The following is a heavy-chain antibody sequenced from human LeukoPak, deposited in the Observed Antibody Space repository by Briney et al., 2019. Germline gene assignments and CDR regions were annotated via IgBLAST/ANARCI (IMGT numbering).Heavy chain of an antibody. V-gene: IGHV4-39*01. J-gene: IGHJ3*02. D-gene: IGHD4-23*01. CDR2: IYYSGST. CDR1: GGSISSSSYY. Sequence: SETLSLTCTVSGGSISSSSYYWGWVRQPPGKGLEWIGSIYYSGSTYDNPSLKSRVTISVDTSKNQFSLKPSSVTAADPAVYYCARAYDYGGSGRFFDIWGQGTMVTVSS. CDR3: ARAYDYGGSGRFFDI.